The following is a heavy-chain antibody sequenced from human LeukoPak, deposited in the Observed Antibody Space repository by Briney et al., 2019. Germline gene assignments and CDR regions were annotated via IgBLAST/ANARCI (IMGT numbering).Heavy chain of an antibody. J-gene: IGHJ4*02. Sequence: GGSLRLSCAASGFTFSSYAMSWVRQAPGKGLEWVSAISGSGGSTYYADSVKGRFTISRDNAKNSLYLQMNSLRAEDTAVYYCARENTDSGWDYWGQGTLVTVSS. CDR2: ISGSGGST. CDR3: ARENTDSGWDY. V-gene: IGHV3-23*01. D-gene: IGHD6-19*01. CDR1: GFTFSSYA.